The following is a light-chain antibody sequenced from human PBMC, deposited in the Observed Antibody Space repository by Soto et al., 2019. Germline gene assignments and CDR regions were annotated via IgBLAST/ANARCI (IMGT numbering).Light chain of an antibody. Sequence: EIVLTQSPATLSLSPGERATLSCRASQSVSTYLAWYQQKPGQAPRLLFHAASNRPPGIPARFSGSGSGTDFTLTTSNLEPEDSAVYYCQQRTNWPPYLTFGGGTKVEIK. J-gene: IGKJ4*01. V-gene: IGKV3-11*01. CDR1: QSVSTY. CDR3: QQRTNWPPYLT. CDR2: AAS.